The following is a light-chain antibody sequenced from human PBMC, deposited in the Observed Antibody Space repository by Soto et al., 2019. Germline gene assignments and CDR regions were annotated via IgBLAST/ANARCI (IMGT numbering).Light chain of an antibody. CDR3: QQYNSYPCT. CDR1: QSISSW. J-gene: IGKJ2*02. CDR2: DAS. Sequence: DIQMTQSPSTLSASEGDRVTITCRASQSISSWLAWYQQKPGKAPKLLIYDASSLESGVPSRFSGSGSGTEFTLTISSLQPDDFATYYCQQYNSYPCTFGQGTKLEIK. V-gene: IGKV1-5*01.